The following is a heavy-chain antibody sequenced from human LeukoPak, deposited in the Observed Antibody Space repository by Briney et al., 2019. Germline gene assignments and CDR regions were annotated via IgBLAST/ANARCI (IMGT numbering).Heavy chain of an antibody. J-gene: IGHJ4*02. D-gene: IGHD5-18*01. V-gene: IGHV1-69*13. CDR1: GGTFSSYA. CDR2: IIPIFGTA. Sequence: SVKVSCKAPGGTFSSYAISWVRQAPGQGLEWMGGIIPIFGTANYAQKFQGRVTITADESTSTAYMELSSLRSEDTAVYYCATYTAMVTGTFDYWGQGTLVTVSS. CDR3: ATYTAMVTGTFDY.